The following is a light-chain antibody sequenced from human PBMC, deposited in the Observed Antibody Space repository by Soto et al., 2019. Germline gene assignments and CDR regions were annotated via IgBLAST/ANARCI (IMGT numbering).Light chain of an antibody. CDR3: EVYECLPCT. Sequence: TRMYLSVSALSSHERDSVTITCRASRSITIWLAWYQQKPGQAPKLLIYDASSLDGGVPSRFSGRGSGTEFTLTICFLQPEDGTTYSSEVYECLPCTFCHGTKLDIK. CDR2: DAS. V-gene: IGKV1-5*01. CDR1: RSITIW. J-gene: IGKJ1*01.